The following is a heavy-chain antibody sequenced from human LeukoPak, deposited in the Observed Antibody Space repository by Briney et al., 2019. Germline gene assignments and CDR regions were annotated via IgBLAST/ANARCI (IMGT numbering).Heavy chain of an antibody. D-gene: IGHD3-10*01. V-gene: IGHV3-53*05. CDR3: AKDFLPNMVRGVPPDY. CDR2: IYSGGST. Sequence: GGSLRLSCAASGFTVSSNYMSWVRQAPGKGLEWVSVIYSGGSTYYADSVKGRFTISRDNSKNTLYLQMNSLRAEDTAVYYCAKDFLPNMVRGVPPDYWGQGTLVTVSS. J-gene: IGHJ4*02. CDR1: GFTVSSNY.